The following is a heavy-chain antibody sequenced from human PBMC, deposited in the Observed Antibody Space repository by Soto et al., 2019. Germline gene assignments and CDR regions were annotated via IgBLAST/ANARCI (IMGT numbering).Heavy chain of an antibody. CDR2: ITWNGGTI. J-gene: IGHJ5*02. CDR1: GFAFDDYV. V-gene: IGHV3-9*01. Sequence: GGSLRLSCAASGFAFDDYVMHWVRQPPGRGLEWVSGITWNGGTIRYVDSVKGRFTISRDNAENSLYLQMNSLRPEDTAVYYCAKGGGAALIAPSGRDNWFDPWGQGTQVTVSS. D-gene: IGHD6-13*01. CDR3: AKGGGAALIAPSGRDNWFDP.